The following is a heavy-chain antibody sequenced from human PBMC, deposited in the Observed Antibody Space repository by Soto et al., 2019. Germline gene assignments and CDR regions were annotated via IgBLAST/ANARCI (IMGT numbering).Heavy chain of an antibody. D-gene: IGHD6-19*01. CDR3: VRGTSAWKGMDY. CDR1: GFTFSGYW. Sequence: EVQLVESGGGLVQPGGSLRLSCVASGFTFSGYWMHWVRQAPGKGLVWVSEILPDGSAAKYADSVSGRFTISRDYNKNTLYLQMNSLTAEDTAVYYCVRGTSAWKGMDYWGQGTLVTVSS. CDR2: ILPDGSAA. J-gene: IGHJ4*02. V-gene: IGHV3-74*01.